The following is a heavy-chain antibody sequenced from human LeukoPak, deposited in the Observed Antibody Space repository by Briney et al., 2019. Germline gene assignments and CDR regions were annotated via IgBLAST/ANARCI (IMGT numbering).Heavy chain of an antibody. CDR2: ISYDGSNK. CDR3: AKGLEAAAGTNFDY. J-gene: IGHJ4*02. V-gene: IGHV3-30-3*01. CDR1: GFTFSSYA. Sequence: PGGSLRLSCAASGFTFSSYAMHWVRQAPGKGLEWVAVISYDGSNKYYADSVKGRFTISRDNSKSTLYLQMNSLRAEDTAVYYCAKGLEAAAGTNFDYWGQGTLVTVSS. D-gene: IGHD6-13*01.